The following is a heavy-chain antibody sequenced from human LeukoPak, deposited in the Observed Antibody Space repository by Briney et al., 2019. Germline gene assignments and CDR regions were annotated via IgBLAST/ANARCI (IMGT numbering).Heavy chain of an antibody. CDR2: IYTSGST. J-gene: IGHJ3*02. Sequence: SETLSLTCTASGGSISSYYWSWIRQPAGKGLEWIGRIYTSGSTNYNPSLKSRVTMSVDTSKNQFSLKLSSVTAADTAVYYCAGIYGSGSSDAFDIWGQGTMVTVSS. CDR1: GGSISSYY. D-gene: IGHD3-10*01. CDR3: AGIYGSGSSDAFDI. V-gene: IGHV4-4*07.